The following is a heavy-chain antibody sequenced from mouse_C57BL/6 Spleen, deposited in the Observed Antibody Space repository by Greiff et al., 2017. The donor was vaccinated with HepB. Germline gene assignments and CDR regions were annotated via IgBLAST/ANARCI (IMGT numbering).Heavy chain of an antibody. D-gene: IGHD2-3*01. Sequence: EVQLVESGGGLVKPGGSLKLSCAASGFTFSSYAMSWVRQTPEKRLEWVATISDGGSYTYYPDNVKGRFTISRDNAKNNLYLQMSHLKSEDTAMYYCARSDGYSFAYWGQGTLVTVSA. J-gene: IGHJ3*01. CDR2: ISDGGSYT. V-gene: IGHV5-4*01. CDR3: ARSDGYSFAY. CDR1: GFTFSSYA.